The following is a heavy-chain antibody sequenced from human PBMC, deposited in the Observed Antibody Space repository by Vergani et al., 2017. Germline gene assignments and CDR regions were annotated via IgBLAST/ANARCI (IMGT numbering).Heavy chain of an antibody. Sequence: QVQLVQSGAEVKKPGSSVKVSCKASGGTFSSYAISWGRQAPGQGLEWMGGFIPIFGTANYAQKFQERVTITRDMSTSTAYMELSSLRSEDTAVYYCAAYSSSSDFDYWGQGTLVTVSS. J-gene: IGHJ4*02. CDR3: AAYSSSSDFDY. D-gene: IGHD6-13*01. CDR2: FIPIFGTA. CDR1: GGTFSSYA. V-gene: IGHV1-69*06.